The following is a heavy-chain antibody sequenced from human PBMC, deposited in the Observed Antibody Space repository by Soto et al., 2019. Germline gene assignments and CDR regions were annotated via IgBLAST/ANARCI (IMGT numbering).Heavy chain of an antibody. Sequence: PVGSLRLACAASGFTFTDYALSWVRQAPGKGLEWVATISGIGGSTYLADSVKGRLSISRDNSKNTVSLLMNSLRAEDTAAYFCARGSSGYISSWYYFDYWGRGTLVTVSS. CDR2: ISGIGGST. D-gene: IGHD6-13*01. V-gene: IGHV3-23*01. J-gene: IGHJ4*02. CDR3: ARGSSGYISSWYYFDY. CDR1: GFTFTDYA.